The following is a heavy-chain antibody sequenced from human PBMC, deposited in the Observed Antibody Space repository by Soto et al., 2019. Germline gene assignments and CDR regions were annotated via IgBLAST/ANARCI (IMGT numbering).Heavy chain of an antibody. CDR1: GYIFPDYY. J-gene: IGHJ5*01. V-gene: IGHV1-2*04. CDR3: ARGEQLVHCDS. Sequence: QVQLVQSGAEVKKPGASVKVSCKASGYIFPDYYVHWVRQAPGEGLEWMGRINPNGGGTNYAQKFEGWVTMTTDTSISTAYMELSRLNFDDTAVYYCARGEQLVHCDSWGQGTLVTVSS. D-gene: IGHD6-6*01. CDR2: INPNGGGT.